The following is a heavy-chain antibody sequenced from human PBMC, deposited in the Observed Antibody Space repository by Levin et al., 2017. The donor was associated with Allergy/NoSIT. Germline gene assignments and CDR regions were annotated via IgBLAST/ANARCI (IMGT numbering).Heavy chain of an antibody. V-gene: IGHV3-15*01. J-gene: IGHJ4*02. Sequence: PGGSLRLSCAGSGFNFRAAFMSWVRQAPGKGLEWVGRIKSYGGGGTTEYAAPVRGRVTISRDDSRSEVSLQMNSPRTEDTARYYCVWENRRMISGSYSYCYDYWGPGTLVTVSS. D-gene: IGHD3-22*01. CDR3: VWENRRMISGSYSYCYDY. CDR1: GFNFRAAF. CDR2: IKSYGGGGTT.